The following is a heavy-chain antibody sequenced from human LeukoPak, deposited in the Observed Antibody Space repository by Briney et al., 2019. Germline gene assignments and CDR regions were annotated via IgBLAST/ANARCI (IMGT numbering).Heavy chain of an antibody. CDR2: ISGSTSTI. CDR1: GFTFTTYS. D-gene: IGHD4-17*01. J-gene: IGHJ4*02. V-gene: IGHV3-48*02. CDR3: ARDLYGDYSFDY. Sequence: PGGSLRLSCAASGFTFTTYSMNWVRQAPGKGLEWVSYISGSTSTIKCADSVMGRFTISRDNAKNSLYLQMNSLRDEDTAVYYCARDLYGDYSFDYWGQGTLVTVSS.